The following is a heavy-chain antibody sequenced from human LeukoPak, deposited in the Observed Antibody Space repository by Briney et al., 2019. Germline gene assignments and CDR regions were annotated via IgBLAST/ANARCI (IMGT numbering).Heavy chain of an antibody. CDR3: ARGSDYYYMDV. Sequence: SETLSLTCAVYGGSFSGYYWSWIRQPPGKGLEWIGQINHSGSANYNPSLKSRVTISVDKSKNQFSLKLSSVTAADTAVYYCARGSDYYYMDVWGKGTTVTVSS. V-gene: IGHV4-34*01. J-gene: IGHJ6*03. CDR2: INHSGSA. CDR1: GGSFSGYY.